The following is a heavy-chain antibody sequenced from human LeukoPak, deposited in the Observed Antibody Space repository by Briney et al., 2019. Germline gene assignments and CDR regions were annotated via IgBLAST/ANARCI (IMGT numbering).Heavy chain of an antibody. V-gene: IGHV4-39*01. D-gene: IGHD3-16*02. Sequence: SETLSLTXTVSGGSISSSSYYWGWIRQPPGKGLEWIGSIYYSGSTYYNPSLKSRVTISVDTSKNQFSLKLSSVTAADTAVYYCARQGYHDALDIWGQGTMVTVSS. CDR2: IYYSGST. CDR3: ARQGYHDALDI. J-gene: IGHJ3*02. CDR1: GGSISSSSYY.